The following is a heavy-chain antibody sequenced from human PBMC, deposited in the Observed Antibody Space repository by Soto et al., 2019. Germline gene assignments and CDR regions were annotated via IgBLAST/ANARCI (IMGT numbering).Heavy chain of an antibody. CDR2: INIDGTTT. D-gene: IGHD1-26*01. CDR1: GFAFSTKW. CDR3: ARIPYSDTDPCP. V-gene: IGHV3-74*01. J-gene: IGHJ5*02. Sequence: EVQLVESGGGLVQPGGSLRLSCAASGFAFSTKWMHWVRQGPGKGLVWVSRINIDGTTTNYADSVKGGFTISRDNAKNMLYLQMDSLRAEDTAVYYCARIPYSDTDPCPWGQGTLVTVSS.